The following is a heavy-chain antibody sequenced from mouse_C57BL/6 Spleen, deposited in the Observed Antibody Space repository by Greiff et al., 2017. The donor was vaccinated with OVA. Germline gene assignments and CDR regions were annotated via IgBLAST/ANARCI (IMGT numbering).Heavy chain of an antibody. CDR1: GFTFTDYY. V-gene: IGHV7-3*01. D-gene: IGHD2-1*01. CDR2: ISNKANGSTT. CDR3: ARSYGNYAYFDV. Sequence: EVMLVESGGGLVQPGGSVSLSCAASGFTFTDYYMSWVRQPPGKALEWIGFISNKANGSTTEYSVSVKGRFTISRDNSQSILYLQMNALRAEDSVTYACARSYGNYAYFDVWGTGTTVTVSS. J-gene: IGHJ1*03.